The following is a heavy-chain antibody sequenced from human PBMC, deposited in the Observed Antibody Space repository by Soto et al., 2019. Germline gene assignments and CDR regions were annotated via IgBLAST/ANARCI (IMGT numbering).Heavy chain of an antibody. D-gene: IGHD1-26*01. J-gene: IGHJ4*02. CDR1: GFTFSSYA. CDR3: ARDWGATAYTGGWDY. Sequence: GGSLRLSCAASGFTFSSYAMHWVRQAPGKGLEWVAVISYDGSNKYYADSVKGRFTISRDNSKNTLYLQMNSLRAEDTAVYYCARDWGATAYTGGWDYWGQGTLVTAPQ. CDR2: ISYDGSNK. V-gene: IGHV3-30-3*01.